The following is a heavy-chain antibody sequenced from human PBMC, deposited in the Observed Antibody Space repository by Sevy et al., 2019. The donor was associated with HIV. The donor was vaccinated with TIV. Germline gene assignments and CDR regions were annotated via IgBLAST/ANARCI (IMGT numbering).Heavy chain of an antibody. CDR1: GYSFTSYW. V-gene: IGHV5-51*01. CDR3: AGRVEAVAGTVDY. D-gene: IGHD6-19*01. Sequence: GESLKISCKGSGYSFTSYWIGWVRQMPGKGLEWVGIIYLGDSDTRYSPSFQGQFTISADKSISTAYLQWSSLKASDTAMYYCAGRVEAVAGTVDYWGQGTLVTVSS. J-gene: IGHJ4*02. CDR2: IYLGDSDT.